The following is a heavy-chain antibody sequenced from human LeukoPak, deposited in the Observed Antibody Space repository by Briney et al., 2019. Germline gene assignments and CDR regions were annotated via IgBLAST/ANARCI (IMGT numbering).Heavy chain of an antibody. V-gene: IGHV3-11*01. Sequence: PGGSLRLSCAASGFTFSDYYMSWVRQAPGKGLEWVSYISSSGSTIYYADSVKGLFTISRDNAKNSLYLQMNSLRAEDTAVYYCTRAVYYYDSSGSTSFDYWGQGTLVTVSS. D-gene: IGHD3-22*01. J-gene: IGHJ4*02. CDR1: GFTFSDYY. CDR3: TRAVYYYDSSGSTSFDY. CDR2: ISSSGSTI.